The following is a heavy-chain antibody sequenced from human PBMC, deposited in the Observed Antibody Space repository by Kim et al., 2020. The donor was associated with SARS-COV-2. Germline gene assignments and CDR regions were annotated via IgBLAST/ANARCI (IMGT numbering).Heavy chain of an antibody. V-gene: IGHV4-39*01. CDR1: GGSISSSSYY. J-gene: IGHJ4*02. CDR2: IYYSGST. D-gene: IGHD5-18*01. CDR3: ARLQGWIQLWYFDY. Sequence: SETLSLTCTVSGGSISSSSYYWGWIRQPPRKGLEWIGSIYYSGSTYYNPSLKSRVTISVDTSKNQFSLKLSSVTAADTAVYYCARLQGWIQLWYFDYWGQGTLVTVSS.